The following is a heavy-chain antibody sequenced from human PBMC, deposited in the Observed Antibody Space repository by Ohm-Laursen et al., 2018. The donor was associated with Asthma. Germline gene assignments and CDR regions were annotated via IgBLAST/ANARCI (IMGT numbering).Heavy chain of an antibody. CDR1: GFIFSNYA. D-gene: IGHD4-23*01. V-gene: IGHV3-9*01. CDR3: AKDWSYGGNQPGGMDV. J-gene: IGHJ6*02. Sequence: SLRLSCSASGFIFSNYAMHWVRQAPGKGLEWVSGISWNSGSIGYADSVKGRFTISRDNAKNSLYLQMNSLRAEDTALYYCAKDWSYGGNQPGGMDVWGQGTMVTVSS. CDR2: ISWNSGSI.